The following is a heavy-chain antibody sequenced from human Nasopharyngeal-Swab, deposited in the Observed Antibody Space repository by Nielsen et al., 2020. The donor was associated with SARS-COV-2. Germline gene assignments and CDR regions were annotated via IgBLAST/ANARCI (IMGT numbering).Heavy chain of an antibody. CDR2: ITHSGST. D-gene: IGHD3-10*01. J-gene: IGHJ4*02. CDR1: GGSFNNYY. V-gene: IGHV4-34*01. Sequence: SETLSLTCAVYGGSFNNYYWNWIRLAPGKGLEWIGEITHSGSTNYNPSLKSRVTMSVDPSKNQFSLKLSSVTAADTAVYYCARVLVSLTGDLDSLGQGTPVTVSS. CDR3: ARVLVSLTGDLDS.